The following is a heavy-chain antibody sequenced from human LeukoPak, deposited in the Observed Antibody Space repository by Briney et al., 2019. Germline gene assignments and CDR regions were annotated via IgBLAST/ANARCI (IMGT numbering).Heavy chain of an antibody. CDR1: GGSFSGYY. CDR2: INHSGST. D-gene: IGHD2-2*02. J-gene: IGHJ2*01. Sequence: PSETLSLTCAVYGGSFSGYYWSWIRQPPGKGLEWIGEINHSGSTNYNPSLKSRVTISVDTSKNQFSLKLSSVTAADTAVHYCARPRVPAAIRSVWYFDLWGRGTLVTVSS. CDR3: ARPRVPAAIRSVWYFDL. V-gene: IGHV4-34*01.